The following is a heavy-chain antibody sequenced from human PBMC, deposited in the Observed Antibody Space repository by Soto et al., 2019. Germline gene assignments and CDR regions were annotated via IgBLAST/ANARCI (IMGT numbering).Heavy chain of an antibody. CDR3: GRGRSGPLVVLY. D-gene: IGHD1-26*01. V-gene: IGHV1-2*02. J-gene: IGHJ4*02. CDR2: IGPASGDT. Sequence: ASVKISCKASGYTFTGHYIHWVRQAPGQGPEWMGEIGPASGDTRYAQKFQGRVTMTRDTSITTVYMELSNLSPDDTAVYYCGRGRSGPLVVLYWGQGTQVTVSS. CDR1: GYTFTGHY.